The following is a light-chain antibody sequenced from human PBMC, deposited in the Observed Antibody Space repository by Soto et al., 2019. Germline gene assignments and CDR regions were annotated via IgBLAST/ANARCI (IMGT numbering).Light chain of an antibody. Sequence: EIVLTQSPGTLSLSPGERSTLSCRASQSVSSSFLAWYQQKPGQAPRLLIFGASRRATGIPERFSGSGSRTDFTLTISRLEPEDFALYYCQQYGSSPDTFGQGTRLEIK. V-gene: IGKV3-20*01. CDR1: QSVSSSF. CDR2: GAS. J-gene: IGKJ5*01. CDR3: QQYGSSPDT.